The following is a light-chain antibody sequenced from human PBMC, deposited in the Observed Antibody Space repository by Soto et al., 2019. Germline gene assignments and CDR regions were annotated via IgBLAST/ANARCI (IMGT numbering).Light chain of an antibody. CDR1: QSISDT. Sequence: EIVMTQSPATLSVSPGGRATLSCRASQSISDTLAWYQQKPGQAPRLLIHGASTRATGFPARFSGSGSGTEFTLTINSLQSEDFAVYYCQRYNNWPLTFGGGTKVDIK. V-gene: IGKV3-15*01. CDR2: GAS. CDR3: QRYNNWPLT. J-gene: IGKJ4*01.